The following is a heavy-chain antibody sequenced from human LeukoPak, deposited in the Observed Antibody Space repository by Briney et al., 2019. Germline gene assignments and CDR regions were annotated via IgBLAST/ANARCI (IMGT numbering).Heavy chain of an antibody. CDR2: IYISGST. V-gene: IGHV4-4*07. CDR1: VGSISSYY. Sequence: PSETLSLTCSVSVGSISSYYWSWIRQPAGKGLEWIGRIYISGSTNYNPSLKSRVTMSVDTSKNQFSLKLNSVTAADTAVYYCARGESPDYYMDAWGKGTTVTVSS. D-gene: IGHD3-10*01. CDR3: ARGESPDYYMDA. J-gene: IGHJ6*03.